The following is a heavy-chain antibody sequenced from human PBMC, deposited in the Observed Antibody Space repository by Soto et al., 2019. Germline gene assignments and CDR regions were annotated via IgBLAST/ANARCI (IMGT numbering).Heavy chain of an antibody. D-gene: IGHD6-19*01. CDR2: ISSSSSYI. J-gene: IGHJ6*03. Sequence: WGSLRLSCAASGSTFSSYSMNWVRQAPGKGLEWVSSISSSSSYIYYADSVKGRFTISRDNAKNTLYLQMNSLRAEDTAVYYCAREASVAGTNQGLLTPYYYYLDVWGKGTTVTVSS. CDR3: AREASVAGTNQGLLTPYYYYLDV. V-gene: IGHV3-21*01. CDR1: GSTFSSYS.